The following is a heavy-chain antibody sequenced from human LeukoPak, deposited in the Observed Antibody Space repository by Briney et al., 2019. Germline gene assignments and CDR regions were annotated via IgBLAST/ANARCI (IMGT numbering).Heavy chain of an antibody. Sequence: GGSLRLSCTASGFTFGDYAISWVRQAPGKGLEWVGFIRSKAYGGTTEYAASVKGRFTISRDDSKSIAYLQMNSLKTEDTAVYYCTRIHYNWFDPWGQGTLVTVSS. CDR3: TRIHYNWFDP. V-gene: IGHV3-49*04. J-gene: IGHJ5*02. CDR1: GFTFGDYA. CDR2: IRSKAYGGTT.